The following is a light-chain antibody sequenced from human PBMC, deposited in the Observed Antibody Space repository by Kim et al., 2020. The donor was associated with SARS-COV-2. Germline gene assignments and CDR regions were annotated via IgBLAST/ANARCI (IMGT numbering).Light chain of an antibody. CDR1: QRLGSSY. V-gene: IGKV3-20*01. Sequence: PRQGATPPCTASQRLGSSYFACYHQKPGQAPRLLLYGASSRATGIPDRFSGSGSGTDFTPTISRLEAEDFAVYYCQQYGSSPPWTFGQGTKVDIK. CDR2: GAS. J-gene: IGKJ1*01. CDR3: QQYGSSPPWT.